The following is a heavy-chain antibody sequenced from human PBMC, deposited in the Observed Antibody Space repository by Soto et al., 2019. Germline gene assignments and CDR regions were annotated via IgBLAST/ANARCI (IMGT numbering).Heavy chain of an antibody. Sequence: QVQLVESGGGVVQPGRSLRLSCAASGFTFSSYGMHWVRQAPGKGLEWVAVISYDGSNKYYADSVKGRFTISRDNSKNTLYLQMNSLRAEDTAVYYGAKDGPVEMANNSIDYCGQGPLVTVSS. CDR2: ISYDGSNK. D-gene: IGHD2-21*01. V-gene: IGHV3-30*18. CDR3: AKDGPVEMANNSIDY. J-gene: IGHJ4*02. CDR1: GFTFSSYG.